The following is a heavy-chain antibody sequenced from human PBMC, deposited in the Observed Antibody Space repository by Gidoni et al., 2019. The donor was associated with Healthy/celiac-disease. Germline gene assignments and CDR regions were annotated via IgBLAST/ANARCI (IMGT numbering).Heavy chain of an antibody. CDR2: ISSSSSYI. CDR3: ARDGRSYPDY. CDR1: VFPFSTYS. D-gene: IGHD1-26*01. J-gene: IGHJ4*02. V-gene: IGHV3-21*01. Sequence: VQLVESGVGLVKPGGSLRLSCAASVFPFSTYSMNWVRQDPGKGLGWVSYISSSSSYIDYAESVKGRFTISRDNAKKSLYLKMNSLRAEDTAGYYCARDGRSYPDYWGQGTLVTVSS.